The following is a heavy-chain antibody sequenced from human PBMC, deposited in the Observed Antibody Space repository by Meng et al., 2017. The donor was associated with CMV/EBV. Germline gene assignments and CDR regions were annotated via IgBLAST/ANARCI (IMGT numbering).Heavy chain of an antibody. CDR2: INPSGGST. CDR1: GYTFTSYY. J-gene: IGHJ5*02. V-gene: IGHV1-46*01. CDR3: ARAGRIVGALDP. Sequence: ASVKVSCKASGYTFTSYYMHWVRQAPGQGLEWMGIINPSGGSTSYAQKFQGRVTMTRDTSTSTVYMELSSLRSEDTAVYHCARAGRIVGALDPWGQGTLVTVSS. D-gene: IGHD1-26*01.